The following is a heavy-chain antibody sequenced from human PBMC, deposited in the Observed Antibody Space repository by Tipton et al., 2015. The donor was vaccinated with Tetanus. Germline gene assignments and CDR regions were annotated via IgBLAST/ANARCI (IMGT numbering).Heavy chain of an antibody. Sequence: TLSLTCTVSGDSISSGPYSWSWLRQHPGKGLELIGYIYYSGTSYISPSLTRRVSIAVDTSRNQFSLNLTSVTVADSAVYFCARGRTMSGVVAPFDLWGQGTQVTVSS. CDR2: IYYSGTS. V-gene: IGHV4-31*03. J-gene: IGHJ4*02. CDR1: GDSISSGPYS. D-gene: IGHD3-3*01. CDR3: ARGRTMSGVVAPFDL.